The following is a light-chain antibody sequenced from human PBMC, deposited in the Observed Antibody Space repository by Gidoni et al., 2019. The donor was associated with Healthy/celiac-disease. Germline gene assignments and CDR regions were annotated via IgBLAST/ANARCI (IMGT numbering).Light chain of an antibody. CDR3: QQYNSSSRT. CDR1: RSISSW. J-gene: IGKJ1*01. V-gene: IGKV1-5*03. CDR2: KAS. Sequence: DIQMTQSPSTLSASVGEIVTITCRASRSISSWLAWYQQKPGKAPRLLIYKASSIDSGVPARFSGSGSGTEFTLTISSLQPDDFATYYCQQYNSSSRTFGQGTKVEIK.